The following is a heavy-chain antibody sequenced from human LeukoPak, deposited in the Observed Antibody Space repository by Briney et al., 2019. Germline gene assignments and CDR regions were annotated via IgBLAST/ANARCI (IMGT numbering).Heavy chain of an antibody. J-gene: IGHJ5*02. CDR3: ARPYCYHSRIDR. CDR1: GRSISSGDYY. D-gene: IGHD3-22*01. V-gene: IGHV4-30-4*01. CDR2: RYYSGST. Sequence: SQTLSLTCTVSGRSISSGDYYWSWIRQPPGKGLEWIAYRYYSGSTYYNPSLKSRLTMSADTSKNQLSLKLSSVTAAGTAVYYCARPYCYHSRIDRWGQGILVSVSS.